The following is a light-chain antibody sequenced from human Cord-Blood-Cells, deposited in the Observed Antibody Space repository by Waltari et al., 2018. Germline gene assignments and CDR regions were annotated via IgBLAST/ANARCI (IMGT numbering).Light chain of an antibody. CDR2: DAS. Sequence: DIQMTQSPSSLSAFVGDRVNITCQASQDISNYLNWDQQKPGKAPKLLIYDASNLEKGVPSRFSGSGSGTDFTFTISSLQPDDIATYYCQQYNSLSYTFGHGTKVDIK. CDR3: QQYNSLSYT. J-gene: IGKJ3*01. CDR1: QDISNY. V-gene: IGKV1-33*01.